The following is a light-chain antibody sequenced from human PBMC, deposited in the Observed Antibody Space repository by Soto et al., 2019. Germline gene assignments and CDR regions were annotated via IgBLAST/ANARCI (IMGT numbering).Light chain of an antibody. CDR3: SSYTTSSTFV. J-gene: IGLJ1*01. CDR1: SSDVGGYNF. Sequence: QSVLTQPASVSGSPGQSITISCTGTSSDVGGYNFVSRYRQDPGKAPKLLIYEVNNRPSGISNRFSGSKSGILASLTISGLQAEDEADYYCSSYTTSSTFVFGSGTKVTVL. V-gene: IGLV2-14*01. CDR2: EVN.